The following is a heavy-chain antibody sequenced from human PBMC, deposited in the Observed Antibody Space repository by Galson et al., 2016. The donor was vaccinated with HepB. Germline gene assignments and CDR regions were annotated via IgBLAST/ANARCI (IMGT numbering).Heavy chain of an antibody. D-gene: IGHD1-26*01. CDR2: IHSGGTT. J-gene: IGHJ4*02. CDR1: GFTVSRNY. Sequence: SLRLSCAASGFTVSRNYMSWVRQAPGKGLEWVSIIHSGGTTYYAASVKGRFTISRDNSKNTLYVQMNNLGAEDTAVYYCAKEDNIAGATTINNWGQGTLVTVSS. V-gene: IGHV3-53*01. CDR3: AKEDNIAGATTINN.